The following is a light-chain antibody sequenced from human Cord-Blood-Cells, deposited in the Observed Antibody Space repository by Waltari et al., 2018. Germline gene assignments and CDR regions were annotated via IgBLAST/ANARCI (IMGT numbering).Light chain of an antibody. CDR1: SSDVGRYNL. J-gene: IGLJ1*01. V-gene: IGLV2-23*01. Sequence: QSALTQPASVSGSPGQSITISCPGTSSDVGRYNLVPWYQQHPGKAPKLMIYEGSKRPSGVSNRFSGSKSGNTASLTISGLQAEDEADYYCCSYAGSSTSYVFGTGTKVTVL. CDR3: CSYAGSSTSYV. CDR2: EGS.